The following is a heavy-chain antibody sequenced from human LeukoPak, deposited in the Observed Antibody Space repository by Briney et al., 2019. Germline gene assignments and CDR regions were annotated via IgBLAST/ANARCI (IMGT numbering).Heavy chain of an antibody. CDR3: ARDLAAASKGSYYYGMDV. V-gene: IGHV1-18*01. CDR2: ISAHNGNT. Sequence: ASVKVSCKASGYTFTSYGISWVRQAPGQGLEWIGWISAHNGNTNYAQKLQGRVTMTTDTPTSTAYMELRSLTSDDTAVYHCARDLAAASKGSYYYGMDVWGQGTTVTVSS. J-gene: IGHJ6*02. D-gene: IGHD6-13*01. CDR1: GYTFTSYG.